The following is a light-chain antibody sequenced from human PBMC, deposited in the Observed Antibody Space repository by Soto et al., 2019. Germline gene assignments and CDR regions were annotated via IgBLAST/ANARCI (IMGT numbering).Light chain of an antibody. CDR2: VAS. Sequence: TQSPATLSLSPGERATLSCRASQSITSYLNWYHQKPGEAPKLLLYVASSLQSGVPSRFSGSGSGTDFTLTISSLQPEDFATYYCQQSYSTPWTFGQGTKVDIK. V-gene: IGKV1-39*01. CDR1: QSITSY. CDR3: QQSYSTPWT. J-gene: IGKJ1*01.